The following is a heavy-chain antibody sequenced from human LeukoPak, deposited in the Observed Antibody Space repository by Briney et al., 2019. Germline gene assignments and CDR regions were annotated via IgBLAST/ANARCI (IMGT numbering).Heavy chain of an antibody. CDR2: IRGSGGGT. CDR1: GISRSNYG. D-gene: IGHD6-19*01. V-gene: IGHV3-23*01. Sequence: GRSLRLSRAVAGISRSNYGVGWVSQPPGKGLEWVAGIRGSGGGTKYADSVKGRFTISRDNAKNTQYLQMNSLRAEDTAVYYCAREGQSLYYYYYYMDVWGKGTTVTVSS. CDR3: AREGQSLYYYYYYMDV. J-gene: IGHJ6*03.